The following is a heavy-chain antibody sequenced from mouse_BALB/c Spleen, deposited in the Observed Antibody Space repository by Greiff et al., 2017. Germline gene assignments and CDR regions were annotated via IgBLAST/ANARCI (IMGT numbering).Heavy chain of an antibody. Sequence: EVQLQQSGAELVKPGASVKLSCTASGFNIKDTYMHWVKQRPEQGLEWIGRIDPANGNTKYDPKFQGKATITADTSSNTAYLQLSSLTSEDTAVYYCAVSTVVAYPYYYAMDYWGQGTSVTVSS. V-gene: IGHV14-3*02. CDR1: GFNIKDTY. J-gene: IGHJ4*01. CDR2: IDPANGNT. D-gene: IGHD1-1*01. CDR3: AVSTVVAYPYYYAMDY.